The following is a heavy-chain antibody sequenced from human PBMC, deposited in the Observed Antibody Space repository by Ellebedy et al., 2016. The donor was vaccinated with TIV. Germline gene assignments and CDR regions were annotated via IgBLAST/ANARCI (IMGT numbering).Heavy chain of an antibody. J-gene: IGHJ4*02. CDR1: GFTFISYG. CDR2: ISFDGSTP. D-gene: IGHD1-26*01. CDR3: AKAKGYSGSYPHDL. Sequence: PGGSLRLSCAASGFTFISYGMHWVRQAPGKGPALVAVISFDGSTPYYADFVQGRFNISRDNPKSTLYLEMNKLRIEDTAMYYCAKAKGYSGSYPHDLWGRGTLVTVSS. V-gene: IGHV3-30*18.